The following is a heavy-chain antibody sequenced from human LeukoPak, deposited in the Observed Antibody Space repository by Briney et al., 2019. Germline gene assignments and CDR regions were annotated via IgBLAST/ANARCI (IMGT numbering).Heavy chain of an antibody. Sequence: SETLSLTCTVSGGSISSGGYYWSWIRQPPGKGLEWIGYIYHSGSTYYNPSLKSRVTISVDRSKNQFSLKLSSVTAADTAVYYCAREKYSIGGWRRPGDYWGQGTLVTVSS. D-gene: IGHD6-19*01. V-gene: IGHV4-30-2*01. J-gene: IGHJ4*02. CDR3: AREKYSIGGWRRPGDY. CDR2: IYHSGST. CDR1: GGSISSGGYY.